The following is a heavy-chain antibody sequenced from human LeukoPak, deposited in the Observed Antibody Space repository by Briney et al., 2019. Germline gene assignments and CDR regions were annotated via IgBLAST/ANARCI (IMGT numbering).Heavy chain of an antibody. CDR2: ISSSRTTI. CDR3: ARSVGGTTTSQNYYMDV. Sequence: GGSLRLSCAVSGFTFSGYSFNWVRQAPGKGLEWVSYISSSRTTIYYADSVKGRFTISRDNAKNSLYLQMNSLRAEDTAVYYCARSVGGTTTSQNYYMDVWGKGTAVTVSS. J-gene: IGHJ6*03. D-gene: IGHD1-14*01. CDR1: GFTFSGYS. V-gene: IGHV3-48*04.